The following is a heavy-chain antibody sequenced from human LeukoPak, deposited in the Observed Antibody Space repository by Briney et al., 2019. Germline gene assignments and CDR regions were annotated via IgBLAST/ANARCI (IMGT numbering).Heavy chain of an antibody. V-gene: IGHV3-7*01. Sequence: GGSLRLSCAGSGFTFSSYWMSWVRQAPGKGLEWVANIKQDGSEKYYEDSVKGRFTISRDNAKNSLYLQMNSLRAEDTAVYYCARWVGATWDYWGQGTLVTVSS. CDR1: GFTFSSYW. CDR2: IKQDGSEK. J-gene: IGHJ4*02. D-gene: IGHD1-26*01. CDR3: ARWVGATWDY.